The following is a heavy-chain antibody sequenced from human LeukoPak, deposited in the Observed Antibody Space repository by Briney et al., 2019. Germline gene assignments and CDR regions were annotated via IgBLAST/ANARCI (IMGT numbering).Heavy chain of an antibody. CDR3: ARRPTGDPKFDY. Sequence: SETLSLTCTVSGGSISPYYWSWIRLPPGKGLEWIGYIYYSGSTNYNPSLKSRVTISVETSKNQFSLRLSSVTAADTAVYYCARRPTGDPKFDYWGQGTLVTVSS. J-gene: IGHJ4*02. V-gene: IGHV4-59*01. CDR1: GGSISPYY. CDR2: IYYSGST. D-gene: IGHD7-27*01.